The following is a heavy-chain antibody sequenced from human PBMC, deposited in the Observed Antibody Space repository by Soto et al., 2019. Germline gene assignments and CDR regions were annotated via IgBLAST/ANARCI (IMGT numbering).Heavy chain of an antibody. CDR2: IDPSDSYT. D-gene: IGHD6-6*01. CDR3: AREYSSSDRYYYYGVDV. J-gene: IGHJ6*02. Sequence: GESLKISCKGSGYMFTTYWISWVRQMPGKGLEWMGRIDPSDSYTNYSPSFQGHVTISADKSISTAFLQWSSPKASDTAMYYCAREYSSSDRYYYYGVDVWAQGTTVTVSS. CDR1: GYMFTTYW. V-gene: IGHV5-10-1*01.